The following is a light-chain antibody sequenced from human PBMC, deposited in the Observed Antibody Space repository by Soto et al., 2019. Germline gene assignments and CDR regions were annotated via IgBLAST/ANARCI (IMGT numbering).Light chain of an antibody. CDR3: QQYGSSLIT. CDR1: QSVSSRY. Sequence: EIVLTHSPGTLSLSPGERATLSCRASQSVSSRYLGWYQQKPGQAPRLLIYGASSRATGIPDRFSGSGSGTDFTLTISRLEPEDFAVYYCQQYGSSLITFGQGTRLEIK. J-gene: IGKJ5*01. V-gene: IGKV3-20*01. CDR2: GAS.